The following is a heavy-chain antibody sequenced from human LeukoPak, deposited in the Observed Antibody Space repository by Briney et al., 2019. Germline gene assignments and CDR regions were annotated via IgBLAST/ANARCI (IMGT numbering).Heavy chain of an antibody. V-gene: IGHV4-34*01. CDR1: GGSFSGYY. Sequence: SETLSLTCAVYGGSFSGYYWSWIRQPPGKGLEWIGEINHSGSTNYNPSLKSRVTISVDTSKNQFSLKLSSVTAADTAVYYCARLPYYYDSSGYDGYFDYWGQGTLVTVSS. J-gene: IGHJ4*02. CDR3: ARLPYYYDSSGYDGYFDY. CDR2: INHSGST. D-gene: IGHD3-22*01.